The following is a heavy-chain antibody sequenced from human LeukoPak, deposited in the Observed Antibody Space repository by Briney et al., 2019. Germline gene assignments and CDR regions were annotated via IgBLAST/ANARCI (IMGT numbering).Heavy chain of an antibody. CDR3: ATLRSYWYSSSWYVAFDI. V-gene: IGHV1-24*01. CDR1: GYTLTELS. CDR2: FDPEDGET. D-gene: IGHD6-13*01. Sequence: GASVKVSCKVSGYTLTELSMHWVRQAPGKGLEWMGGFDPEDGETIYAQKFQGRGTMTEDTSTDTAYMKLSSLRSEDTAVYYCATLRSYWYSSSWYVAFDIWGQGTMVTVSS. J-gene: IGHJ3*02.